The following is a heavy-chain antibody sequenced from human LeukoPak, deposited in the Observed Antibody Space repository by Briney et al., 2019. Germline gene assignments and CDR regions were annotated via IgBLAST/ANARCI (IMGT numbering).Heavy chain of an antibody. J-gene: IGHJ6*02. D-gene: IGHD6-13*01. CDR3: AKVGQQLVPPSRYYYYGMDV. CDR2: ISAYNGNT. CDR1: GYTFTSYG. V-gene: IGHV1-18*01. Sequence: ASVTVSFKASGYTFTSYGISWVRQAPGQGPEWMGWISAYNGNTNYAQKLQGRVTMTTDTSTSTAYMELRSLRSDDTAVYYCAKVGQQLVPPSRYYYYGMDVWGQGTTVTVSS.